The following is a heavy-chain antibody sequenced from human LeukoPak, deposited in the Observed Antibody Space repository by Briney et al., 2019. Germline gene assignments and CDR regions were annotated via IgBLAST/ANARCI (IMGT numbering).Heavy chain of an antibody. CDR2: IYYSGST. V-gene: IGHV4-39*07. CDR1: GGSISSSSYY. CDR3: ARVGRDGYNYTYFDY. Sequence: SETLSLTCTVSGGSISSSSYYWGWIRQPPGKGLEWIGSIYYSGSTYYNPSLKSRVTISVDKSKNQFSLKLTSVTAADTAVYYCARVGRDGYNYTYFDYWGQGTLVTVSS. J-gene: IGHJ4*02. D-gene: IGHD5-24*01.